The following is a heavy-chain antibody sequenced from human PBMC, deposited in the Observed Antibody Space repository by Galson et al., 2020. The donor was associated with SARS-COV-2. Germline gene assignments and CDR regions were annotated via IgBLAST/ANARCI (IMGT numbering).Heavy chain of an antibody. J-gene: IGHJ3*02. CDR3: ARAYSGSYYGAFDI. D-gene: IGHD1-26*01. CDR2: ISYDGSNK. V-gene: IGHV3-30-3*01. CDR1: GFTLSSYA. Sequence: TGGSLRLSCAASGFTLSSYAMHWVRQAPGKGLEWVAVISYDGSNKYYEDPVKGRFTISRDNSKNTLYLQMNSLRAEDTAVYYCARAYSGSYYGAFDIWGQGTMVTVSS.